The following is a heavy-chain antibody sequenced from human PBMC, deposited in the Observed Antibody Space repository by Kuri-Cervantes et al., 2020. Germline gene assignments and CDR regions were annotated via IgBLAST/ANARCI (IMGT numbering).Heavy chain of an antibody. CDR3: TTDAYSSSWYQSDYYYYYMDV. CDR2: IKEDGSEK. D-gene: IGHD6-13*01. CDR1: GFTFRSNW. Sequence: GGSLRLSCAASGFTFRSNWMSWARQAPGKGLEWLANIKEDGSEKYYVDSVKGRFTISRDNAKNSLYLQMNSLGVEDTAVYYCTTDAYSSSWYQSDYYYYYMDVWGKGTTVTVSS. V-gene: IGHV3-7*03. J-gene: IGHJ6*03.